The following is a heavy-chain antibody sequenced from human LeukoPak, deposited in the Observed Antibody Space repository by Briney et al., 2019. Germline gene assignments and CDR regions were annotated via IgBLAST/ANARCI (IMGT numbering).Heavy chain of an antibody. D-gene: IGHD6-19*01. CDR3: ATGGGQWLPHY. CDR2: SDSSSTYT. V-gene: IGHV3-11*06. Sequence: PGGSLRPSCAASGFTFSDYYMTWIRQAPGKGLEWVSYSDSSSTYTNYADSVKGRFTISRDNAKNLLYLQMNSLRVEDTAVYYCATGGGQWLPHYWGQGTLVTVSS. CDR1: GFTFSDYY. J-gene: IGHJ4*02.